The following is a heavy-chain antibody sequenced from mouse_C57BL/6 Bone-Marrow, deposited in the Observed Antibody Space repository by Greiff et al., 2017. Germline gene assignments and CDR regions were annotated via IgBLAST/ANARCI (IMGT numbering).Heavy chain of an antibody. Sequence: VQLQQPGAELVMPGASVKLSCKASGYTFTSYWMHWVKQRPGPGLEWIGEIDPSDSYTNYNQKFKGKSTLTVDKSSSTAYMQLSSLTSEDSAVYYCAREFYYAMDYWGQGTSVTVSS. J-gene: IGHJ4*01. V-gene: IGHV1-69*01. CDR2: IDPSDSYT. CDR3: AREFYYAMDY. CDR1: GYTFTSYW.